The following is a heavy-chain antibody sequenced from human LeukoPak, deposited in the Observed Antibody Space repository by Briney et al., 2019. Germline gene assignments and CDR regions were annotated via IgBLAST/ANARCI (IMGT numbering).Heavy chain of an antibody. V-gene: IGHV1-8*01. Sequence: GASVKVSCKASGYTFTSYDINWVRQATGQGLEWMGWMNPNSGNTGYAQKFQGRVTTTRNTSISTAYMELSSLRSEDTAVYYCARVRGYSYGNWFDPWGQGTLVTVSS. CDR1: GYTFTSYD. J-gene: IGHJ5*02. CDR2: MNPNSGNT. CDR3: ARVRGYSYGNWFDP. D-gene: IGHD5-18*01.